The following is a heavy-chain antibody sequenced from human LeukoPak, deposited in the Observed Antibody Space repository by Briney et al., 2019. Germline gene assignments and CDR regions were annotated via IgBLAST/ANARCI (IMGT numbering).Heavy chain of an antibody. CDR3: AAPGVPAATYYFDY. CDR2: IRYDGSNK. D-gene: IGHD2-2*01. Sequence: GGSLRLSCAASGFTFSTYGMHWVRQAPGRGLDWVAFIRYDGSNKYYADSVKGRFTISRDNSKNTVYLQMNSLRAEDTAVYYCAAPGVPAATYYFDYWGQGTLVTVSS. CDR1: GFTFSTYG. J-gene: IGHJ4*02. V-gene: IGHV3-30*02.